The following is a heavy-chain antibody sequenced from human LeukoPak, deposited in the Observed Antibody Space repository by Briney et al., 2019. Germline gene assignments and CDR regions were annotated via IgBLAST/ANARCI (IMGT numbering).Heavy chain of an antibody. V-gene: IGHV3-48*03. CDR3: ARDPYSGAYGNTYYYYMDV. D-gene: IGHD1-26*01. CDR2: ISSSGSTI. J-gene: IGHJ6*03. CDR1: GFTFSNYE. Sequence: GGSLRLSCADSGFTFSNYEFNWVRQAPGKGLEWVAYISSSGSTIYADSVKGRFTISRDNARNSLYLQMNSLTAEDTAVYYCARDPYSGAYGNTYYYYMDVWGKGTTVTISS.